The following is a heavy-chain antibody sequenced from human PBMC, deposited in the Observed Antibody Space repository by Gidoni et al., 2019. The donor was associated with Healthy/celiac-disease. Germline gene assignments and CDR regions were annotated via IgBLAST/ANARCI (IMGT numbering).Heavy chain of an antibody. J-gene: IGHJ4*02. D-gene: IGHD3-10*01. CDR1: GFTFSRYA. CDR2: ISYDGSNK. Sequence: QVQLVASGGGVVQPGRSLRLSCAASGFTFSRYAMHWVRQAPGKGLEWVAVISYDGSNKYYADSVKGRFTISRDNSKNTLYLQMNSLRAEDTAVYYCARDMEPLWFGEQNPFDYWGQGTLVTVSS. CDR3: ARDMEPLWFGEQNPFDY. V-gene: IGHV3-30-3*01.